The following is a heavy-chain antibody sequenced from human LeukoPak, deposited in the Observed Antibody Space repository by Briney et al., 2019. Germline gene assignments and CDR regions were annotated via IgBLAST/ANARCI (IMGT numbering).Heavy chain of an antibody. CDR2: IYGDGST. CDR1: GGSMTSYY. Sequence: SETLSLTCTVSGGSMTSYYWTWIRQPPGKGLEWIGFIYGDGSTKYNPSLKSRVPMSVDTSKNQFSLKLSSATAADTAVYYCARVGAAVAGHYYYYYMDVWGKGTMVTVSS. CDR3: ARVGAAVAGHYYYYYMDV. J-gene: IGHJ6*03. V-gene: IGHV4-59*01. D-gene: IGHD6-19*01.